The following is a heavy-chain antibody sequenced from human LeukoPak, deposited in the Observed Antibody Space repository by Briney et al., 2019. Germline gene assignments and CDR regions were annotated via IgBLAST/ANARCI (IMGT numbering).Heavy chain of an antibody. CDR3: ARASYYGDYSPFDY. Sequence: GGSLRLSCAASGFTFDDYGMSWVRQAPGEGLEWVSGINWNGGSTGYANSVKGRFTISRDNAKNSLYLQMNSLRAEDTALYYCARASYYGDYSPFDYWGQGTLVTVSS. CDR2: INWNGGST. D-gene: IGHD4-17*01. CDR1: GFTFDDYG. J-gene: IGHJ4*02. V-gene: IGHV3-20*04.